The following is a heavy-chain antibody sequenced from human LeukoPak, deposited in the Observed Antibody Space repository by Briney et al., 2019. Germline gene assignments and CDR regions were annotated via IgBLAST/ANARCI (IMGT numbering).Heavy chain of an antibody. CDR2: IYHSGTP. Sequence: TLSLTCTVSGGALSSGGYYWTWIRQPPGKGLEWIGNIYHSGTPYYNPSLKSRVTLSVDRSKNQFSLKMTSVTAADTAVYYCARGLPFDPWGQGTLVTVSS. V-gene: IGHV4-30-2*01. D-gene: IGHD5-18*01. CDR3: ARGLPFDP. J-gene: IGHJ5*01. CDR1: GGALSSGGYY.